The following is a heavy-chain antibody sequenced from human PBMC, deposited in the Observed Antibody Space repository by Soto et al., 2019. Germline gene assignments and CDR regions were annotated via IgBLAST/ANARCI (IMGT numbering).Heavy chain of an antibody. CDR3: AREAEREYFDY. D-gene: IGHD6-6*01. Sequence: SVKVSCKASGGTFGSNAISWVRQAPGQGLEWMGGIIPMFDIVHFAQKFQGRVTITADEFTSTAYMELSSLRSEDTAVYYCAREAEREYFDYWGQGTPVTVSS. J-gene: IGHJ4*02. CDR2: IIPMFDIV. CDR1: GGTFGSNA. V-gene: IGHV1-69*13.